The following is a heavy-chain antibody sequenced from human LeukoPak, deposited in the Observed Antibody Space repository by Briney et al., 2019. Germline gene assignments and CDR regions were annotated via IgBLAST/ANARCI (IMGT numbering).Heavy chain of an antibody. Sequence: EASVEVSCKASGGTFSSYAISWVRQAPGQGLEWMGGIIPIFGTANYAQKFQGRVTITADESTSTAYMELSSLRSEDTAVYYCARDCSSTSCPDYWGQGTLVTVSS. V-gene: IGHV1-69*13. J-gene: IGHJ4*02. D-gene: IGHD2-2*01. CDR1: GGTFSSYA. CDR3: ARDCSSTSCPDY. CDR2: IIPIFGTA.